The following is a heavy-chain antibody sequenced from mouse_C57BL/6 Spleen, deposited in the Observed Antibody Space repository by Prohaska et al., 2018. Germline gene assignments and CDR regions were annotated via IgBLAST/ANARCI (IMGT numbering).Heavy chain of an antibody. CDR3: ARGGGGY. Sequence: LDWIGRIDPANGNTKYVPIFQGKATITADTSSNTAYLQLSSLTSEETAIYYCARGGGGYWGQGNTLTVSS. V-gene: IGHV14-3*01. CDR2: IDPANGNT. J-gene: IGHJ2*01.